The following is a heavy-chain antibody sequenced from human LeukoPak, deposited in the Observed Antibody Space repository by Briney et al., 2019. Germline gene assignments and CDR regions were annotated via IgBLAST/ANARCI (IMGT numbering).Heavy chain of an antibody. CDR3: ARVNGVQGSEAFDI. D-gene: IGHD4-17*01. Sequence: ASVKVSCKASGYTFTSYGISWVRQAPGQGLEWMGWISAYNGNTNYAQKLQGRVTMTTDTSTSTAYMELSSLRSEDTAVYYCARVNGVQGSEAFDIWGQGTMVTVSS. J-gene: IGHJ3*02. V-gene: IGHV1-18*01. CDR1: GYTFTSYG. CDR2: ISAYNGNT.